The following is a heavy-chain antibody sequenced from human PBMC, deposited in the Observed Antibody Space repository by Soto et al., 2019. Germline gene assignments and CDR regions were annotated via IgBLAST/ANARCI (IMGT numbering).Heavy chain of an antibody. CDR2: ISAYNGNT. Sequence: GASVKVSCKASGFTFTSYAITWVRQAPGQGLEWMGWISAYNGNTNYAQNLQGRVTMTTDTSTSTAYMEQSSLILTSVTAADTAVYWCARDPVDGYAFFDNWGQGALVTVSS. D-gene: IGHD5-12*01. CDR1: GFTFTSYA. V-gene: IGHV1-18*01. J-gene: IGHJ5*02. CDR3: ARDPVDGYAFFDN.